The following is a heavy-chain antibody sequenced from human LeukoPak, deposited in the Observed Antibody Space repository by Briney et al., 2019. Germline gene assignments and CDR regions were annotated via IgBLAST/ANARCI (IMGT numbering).Heavy chain of an antibody. CDR2: ISASSDST. CDR1: GFTFSSYG. J-gene: IGHJ4*02. D-gene: IGHD3-3*01. V-gene: IGHV3-23*01. CDR3: AKDCLGSWSGYYFGVFDC. Sequence: GGSLRLSCAASGFTFSSYGMSWVRQAPGKGLEWVSAISASSDSTYYADSVKGRFTISRDNSRNTLYLQMNSLRTEDTAVYYCAKDCLGSWSGYYFGVFDCWGQGTLVTVSS.